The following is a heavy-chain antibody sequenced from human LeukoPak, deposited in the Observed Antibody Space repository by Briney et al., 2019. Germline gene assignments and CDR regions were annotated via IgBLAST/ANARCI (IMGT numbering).Heavy chain of an antibody. D-gene: IGHD6-19*01. J-gene: IGHJ6*03. CDR2: ISSGGDYK. CDR3: ARVASGWTLNYYYHYMDV. Sequence: PGGSLRLSCAASGFTFSSFSMNWVRQAPGKGLEWVSSISSGGDYKHYADSVKGRLTISRDNAKNSLFLQMNSLRAEDTAVYYCARVASGWTLNYYYHYMDVWGKGTTVTISS. V-gene: IGHV3-21*01. CDR1: GFTFSSFS.